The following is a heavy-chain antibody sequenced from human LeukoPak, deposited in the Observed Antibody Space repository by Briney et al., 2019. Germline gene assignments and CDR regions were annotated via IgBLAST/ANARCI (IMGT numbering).Heavy chain of an antibody. D-gene: IGHD6-13*01. CDR3: AKDAYSSPDYFDY. CDR1: GFTFSSYG. J-gene: IGHJ4*02. CDR2: IWYDGSNK. V-gene: IGHV3-33*06. Sequence: PGGSLRLSCAASGFTFSSYGTHWVRQAPGKGLEWVAVIWYDGSNKYYADSVKGRFTISRDNSKNTLYLQMNSLRAEDTAVYYCAKDAYSSPDYFDYWGQGTLVTVSS.